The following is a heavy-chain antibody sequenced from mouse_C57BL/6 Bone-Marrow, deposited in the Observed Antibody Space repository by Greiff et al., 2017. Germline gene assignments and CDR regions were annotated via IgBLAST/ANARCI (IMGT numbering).Heavy chain of an antibody. V-gene: IGHV1-72*01. D-gene: IGHD1-1*01. Sequence: QVQLQQPGAEPVKPGASVKLSCKASGYTFTSHWMHWVKQRPGRGLEWIGRIDPNSGGTKYNEKFKSKATLTVDKPSSTAYMQLSSLTSEDSAVYYCARSDYGSSYLTWFAYWGQGTLVTVSA. CDR1: GYTFTSHW. J-gene: IGHJ3*01. CDR2: IDPNSGGT. CDR3: ARSDYGSSYLTWFAY.